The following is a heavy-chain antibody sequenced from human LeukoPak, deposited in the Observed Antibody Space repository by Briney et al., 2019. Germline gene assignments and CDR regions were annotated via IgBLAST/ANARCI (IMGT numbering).Heavy chain of an antibody. CDR1: GFTFSSYW. D-gene: IGHD3-10*01. V-gene: IGHV3-7*01. Sequence: PGGSLRLSCAASGFTFSSYWMSWVRQAPGKGLEWVANIKQDGSEKYYVDSVKGRFTISRDNAKNSLYLQMNSLRAEDTAVYYCARELGSGVLLCFGELPYWGRGTLVTVSS. CDR2: IKQDGSEK. J-gene: IGHJ4*02. CDR3: ARELGSGVLLCFGELPY.